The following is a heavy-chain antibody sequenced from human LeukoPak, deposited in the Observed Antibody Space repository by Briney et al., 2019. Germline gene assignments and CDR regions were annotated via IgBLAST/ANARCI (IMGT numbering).Heavy chain of an antibody. Sequence: PSETLSLTCTVSGGSISSSSYYWGWIRQPPGKGLEWIGSIYYSGSTYYNPSLKSRVTISVDTSKNQFSLKLSSVTAADTAVYYCARHRPGITMIVVVLTSFDYWGQGTLVTVSS. CDR3: ARHRPGITMIVVVLTSFDY. CDR1: GGSISSSSYY. J-gene: IGHJ4*02. CDR2: IYYSGST. D-gene: IGHD3-22*01. V-gene: IGHV4-39*01.